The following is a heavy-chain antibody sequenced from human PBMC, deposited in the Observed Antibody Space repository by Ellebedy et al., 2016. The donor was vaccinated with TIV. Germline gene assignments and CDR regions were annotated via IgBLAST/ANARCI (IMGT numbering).Heavy chain of an antibody. Sequence: SETLSLTCTVSGASISSYYCSWIRQPPGKGLEWIGYIYYSGSANYNPSLKSRVTISVDTSKNQFSLKLSSVTAADTAVYDCARGPYDDILTGYSEGDAFDIWGQGTMVTVSS. V-gene: IGHV4-59*12. CDR3: ARGPYDDILTGYSEGDAFDI. J-gene: IGHJ3*02. D-gene: IGHD3-9*01. CDR1: GASISSYY. CDR2: IYYSGSA.